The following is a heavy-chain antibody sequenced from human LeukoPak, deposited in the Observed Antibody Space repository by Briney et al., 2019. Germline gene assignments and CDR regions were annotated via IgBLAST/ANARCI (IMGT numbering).Heavy chain of an antibody. V-gene: IGHV3-23*01. CDR1: GFIFSSYA. CDR2: ISGSGGST. CDR3: AKVGSITMVRGAPGYMDV. D-gene: IGHD3-10*01. J-gene: IGHJ6*03. Sequence: GGSLRLSCASSGFIFSSYAMSWVRQAPGKGLEWVSAISGSGGSTYYADSVNGRFTTFRDNSKNTLYLQMNSLRDEDTAVYYCAKVGSITMVRGAPGYMDVWGKGTTVTVSS.